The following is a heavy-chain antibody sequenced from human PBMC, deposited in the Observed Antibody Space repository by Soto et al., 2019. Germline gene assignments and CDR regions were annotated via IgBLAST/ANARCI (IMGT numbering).Heavy chain of an antibody. V-gene: IGHV1-3*01. J-gene: IGHJ4*02. D-gene: IGHD1-1*01. CDR3: TRDLGRNYLAY. CDR2: INGGNGNT. Sequence: ASVKVSCKASGYTFTGYAIHWVRQAPGQRLEWMGWINGGNGNTKYSQKFQDRVTITRDISASTAYMELSSLRSEDTAVYYCTRDLGRNYLAYWGQGTLVTVSS. CDR1: GYTFTGYA.